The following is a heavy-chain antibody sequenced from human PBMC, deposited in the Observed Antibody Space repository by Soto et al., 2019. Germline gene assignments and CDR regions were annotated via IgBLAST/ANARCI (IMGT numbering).Heavy chain of an antibody. CDR1: GYTFTNYG. CDR2: ISGYNGNT. Sequence: QVQVVQSGDEVKKPGASVKVSCKASGYTFTNYGFSWVRQAPGQGLEWMGWISGYNGNTKYAEKFQGRVTMTTDTSSSTAHMELRSLTSDDTAVYYCAREGQAPYYYYGMDGWGQGTAVTVSS. CDR3: AREGQAPYYYYGMDG. V-gene: IGHV1-18*01. J-gene: IGHJ6*02.